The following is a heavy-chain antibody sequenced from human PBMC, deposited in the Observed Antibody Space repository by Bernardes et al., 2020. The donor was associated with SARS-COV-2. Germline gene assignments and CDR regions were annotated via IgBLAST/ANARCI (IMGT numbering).Heavy chain of an antibody. Sequence: SETLSLTCSVSGDSIVTSRYFWGWVLQPPGKGLEWIGCTYHSGTTYYNPSIRRPITMSVDTSKNQLSLTLSSVTAADTGMYYCARNEYGGGRDRLDPWGQGTPVIVSS. J-gene: IGHJ5*02. CDR3: ARNEYGGGRDRLDP. D-gene: IGHD3-16*01. CDR2: TYHSGTT. CDR1: GDSIVTSRYF. V-gene: IGHV4-39*01.